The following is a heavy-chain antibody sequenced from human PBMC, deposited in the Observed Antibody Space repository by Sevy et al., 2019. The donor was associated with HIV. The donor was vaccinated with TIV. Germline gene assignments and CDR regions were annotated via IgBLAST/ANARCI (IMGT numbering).Heavy chain of an antibody. V-gene: IGHV3-72*01. Sequence: GGSLRLSCAASGFTFSDYYMDWVRQAPGKGLEWVGRIRNKANSYTTEFAASVKGRFTISRDDSKNSLYLQMHSLKTDDTAVCYCARVMRRILWWSLDSWGQGTLVTVSS. CDR2: IRNKANSYTT. J-gene: IGHJ4*02. D-gene: IGHD2-21*01. CDR3: ARVMRRILWWSLDS. CDR1: GFTFSDYY.